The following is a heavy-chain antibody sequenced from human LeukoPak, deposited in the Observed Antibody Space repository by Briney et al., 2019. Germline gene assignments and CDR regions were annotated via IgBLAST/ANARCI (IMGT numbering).Heavy chain of an antibody. D-gene: IGHD5-12*01. J-gene: IGHJ4*02. CDR1: GFTFSSYS. CDR3: ARDRVGYPKYYFDY. CDR2: ISSSGSAI. V-gene: IGHV3-48*02. Sequence: GGSLRLSCAASGFTFSSYSMNWVRQAPGKGLEWVSYISSSGSAIYYADSVKGRFTISRDNAKNSLYLQMNSLRDEDTAVYYCARDRVGYPKYYFDYWGQGTLVTVSS.